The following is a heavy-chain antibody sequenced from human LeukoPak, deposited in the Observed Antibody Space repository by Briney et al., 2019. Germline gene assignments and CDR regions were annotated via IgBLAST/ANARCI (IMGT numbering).Heavy chain of an antibody. CDR2: ISSSSTI. CDR3: ARDTSSGWYGVDNWFDP. V-gene: IGHV3-48*01. J-gene: IGHJ5*02. Sequence: GGSLRLSCAASGFTFSSYSMNWVRQAPGKGLEWVSYISSSSTIYYADSVKGRFTISRDNAKNSLYLQMNSLRAEDTAVYYCARDTSSGWYGVDNWFDPWGQGTLVTVSS. D-gene: IGHD6-19*01. CDR1: GFTFSSYS.